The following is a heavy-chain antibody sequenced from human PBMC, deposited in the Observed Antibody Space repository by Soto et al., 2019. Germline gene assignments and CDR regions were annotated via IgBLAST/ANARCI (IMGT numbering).Heavy chain of an antibody. V-gene: IGHV3-33*01. CDR3: AGAVAGTGDYYYYYGMDV. Sequence: PGGFLRLSCAASGFTFISYGMHWVRQAPGKGLEWVAVIWYDGSNKYYADSVKGRFTISRDNSKNTLYLQMNSLRAEDTAVYYCAGAVAGTGDYYYYYGMDVWGQGTTVTVSS. CDR2: IWYDGSNK. D-gene: IGHD6-19*01. J-gene: IGHJ6*02. CDR1: GFTFISYG.